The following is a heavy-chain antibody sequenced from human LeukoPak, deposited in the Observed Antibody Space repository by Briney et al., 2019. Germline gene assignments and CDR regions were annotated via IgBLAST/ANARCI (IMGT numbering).Heavy chain of an antibody. Sequence: SETLSLTCTVSGGSISSYYWSWIRQPPGKGLEWIGYIYYSGSTNYNPSLKSRVTLSVDTSKNQFSLKLSSVTAADTAVYYCAREGEDCSSTSCYTIIDYWGQGTLVTVSS. D-gene: IGHD2-2*02. J-gene: IGHJ4*02. CDR2: IYYSGST. V-gene: IGHV4-59*01. CDR1: GGSISSYY. CDR3: AREGEDCSSTSCYTIIDY.